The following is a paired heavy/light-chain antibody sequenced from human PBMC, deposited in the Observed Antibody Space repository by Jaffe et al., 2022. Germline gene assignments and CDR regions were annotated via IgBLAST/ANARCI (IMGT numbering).Heavy chain of an antibody. D-gene: IGHD4-17*01. Sequence: QVQLVQSGAEVKKPGASVKVSCKASGYTFTSYGISWVRQAPGQGLEWMGWISAYNGNTNYAQKLQGRVTMTTDTSTSTAYMELRSLRSDDTAVYYCASTEDYGDYVADDAFDIWGQGTMVTVSS. CDR3: ASTEDYGDYVADDAFDI. J-gene: IGHJ3*02. CDR1: GYTFTSYG. CDR2: ISAYNGNT. V-gene: IGHV1-18*01.
Light chain of an antibody. CDR1: QGISSY. J-gene: IGKJ3*01. CDR2: AAS. Sequence: AIRMTQSPSSLSASTGDRVTITCRASQGISSYLAWYQQKPGKAPKLLIYAASTLQSGVPSRFSGSGSGTDFTLTISCLQSEDFATYYCQQYYSYPRTFGPGTKVDIK. CDR3: QQYYSYPRT. V-gene: IGKV1-8*01.